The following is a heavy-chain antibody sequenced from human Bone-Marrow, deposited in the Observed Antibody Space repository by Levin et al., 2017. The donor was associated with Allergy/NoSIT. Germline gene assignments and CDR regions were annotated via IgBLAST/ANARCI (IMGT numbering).Heavy chain of an antibody. Sequence: RAGGSLRLSCAASGFTFSSYAMRWVRQAPGKGLAWVSGVSGSTGNTYYADSVKGRFTISRDNSKKILNLQMNSLRAEDTAVYYCARADTREYSHGSGRLYYYSGLDVWGQGTTVTVSS. CDR2: VSGSTGNT. J-gene: IGHJ6*02. CDR1: GFTFSSYA. V-gene: IGHV3-23*01. CDR3: ARADTREYSHGSGRLYYYSGLDV. D-gene: IGHD3-10*01.